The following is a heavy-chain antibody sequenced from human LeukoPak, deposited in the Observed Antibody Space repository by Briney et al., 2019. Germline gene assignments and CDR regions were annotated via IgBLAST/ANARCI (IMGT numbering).Heavy chain of an antibody. J-gene: IGHJ4*02. Sequence: GGSLRLSCAASGFTFSTCTMNWVRQAPGKGLEWVSAISGSGGSTYYADSVKGRFTISRDNSKNTLYLQMNSLRAEDTAVYYCAKDHPVFDYWGQGTLVTVSS. CDR1: GFTFSTCT. CDR3: AKDHPVFDY. V-gene: IGHV3-23*01. CDR2: ISGSGGST.